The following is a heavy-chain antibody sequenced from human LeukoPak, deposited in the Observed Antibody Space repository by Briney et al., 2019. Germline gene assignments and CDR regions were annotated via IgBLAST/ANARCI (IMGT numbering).Heavy chain of an antibody. V-gene: IGHV4-30-4*01. CDR2: IYYSGST. CDR1: GGSISSGDYY. Sequence: KASQTLSLTCTVSGGSISSGDYYWSWIRQPPGKGLEWIGYIYYSGSTYYNPSLKSRVTISVDTSKNQFSLNLSSVTAADTAVYYCARHPASYHYGMDVWGQGTTVTVSS. J-gene: IGHJ6*02. CDR3: ARHPASYHYGMDV.